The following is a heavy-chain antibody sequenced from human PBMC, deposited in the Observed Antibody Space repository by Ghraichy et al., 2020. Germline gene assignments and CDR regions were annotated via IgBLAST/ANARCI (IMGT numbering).Heavy chain of an antibody. J-gene: IGHJ4*02. CDR3: AHRPPRHNGSHFDY. Sequence: SGPTLVKPTQTLTLTCTFSGFSLSTSGVGVAWIRQPPGKALAWLALIYWYDDKRYSPSLKNRLTITKDTSKNQVVLAMTNMDPVDTATYYCAHRPPRHNGSHFDYWGQGTLVTVSS. D-gene: IGHD1-26*01. CDR1: GFSLSTSGVG. CDR2: IYWYDDK. V-gene: IGHV2-5*01.